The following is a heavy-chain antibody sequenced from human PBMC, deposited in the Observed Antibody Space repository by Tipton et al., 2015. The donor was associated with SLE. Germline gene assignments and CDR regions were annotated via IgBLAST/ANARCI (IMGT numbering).Heavy chain of an antibody. J-gene: IGHJ4*02. CDR3: VSSSPVTRDY. Sequence: SLRLSCEASGFSFSSFDMHWVRQAPGKGLEWVAVMWYENGGNKYYADSVKGRFTISRDNSKNTLYLQINSLRAEDTAMYYCVSSSPVTRDYWGQGTPVTVSS. V-gene: IGHV3-33*08. CDR1: GFSFSSFD. CDR2: MWYENGGNK. D-gene: IGHD4-17*01.